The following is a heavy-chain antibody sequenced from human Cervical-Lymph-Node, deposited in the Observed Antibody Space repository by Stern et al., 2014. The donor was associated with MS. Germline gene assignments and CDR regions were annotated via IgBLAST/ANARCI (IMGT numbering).Heavy chain of an antibody. J-gene: IGHJ6*02. V-gene: IGHV3-30*18. D-gene: IGHD5-18*01. Sequence: VHLVESGGGVVQPGRSLRLSCAASGFTFSSYGMHWVRQAPGKGLEWVAVLSYDGSNKYYADSVKGRFTISRDNSKNTLYLQMNSLRAEDTAVYYCAKEIQLWFLPYYYGMDVWGQGTTVTVSS. CDR2: LSYDGSNK. CDR1: GFTFSSYG. CDR3: AKEIQLWFLPYYYGMDV.